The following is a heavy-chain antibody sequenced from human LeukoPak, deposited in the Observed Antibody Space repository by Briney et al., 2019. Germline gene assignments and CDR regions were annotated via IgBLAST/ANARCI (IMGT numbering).Heavy chain of an antibody. CDR3: AKTKDYGDNSFDY. V-gene: IGHV3-21*01. CDR2: ISSSSSYI. D-gene: IGHD4-17*01. Sequence: GGSLRLSCAASGFTFSTYSINWVRQAPGKGLEWVSFISSSSSYIYYADSVKGRFTISRDNAKNSLYLQMNSLRAEDTAVYYCAKTKDYGDNSFDYWGQGTLVPVSS. CDR1: GFTFSTYS. J-gene: IGHJ4*02.